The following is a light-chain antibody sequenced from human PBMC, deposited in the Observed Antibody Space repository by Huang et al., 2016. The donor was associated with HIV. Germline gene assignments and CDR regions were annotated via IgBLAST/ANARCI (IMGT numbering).Light chain of an antibody. V-gene: IGKV4-1*01. CDR2: WAS. CDR1: RSILYNSKNKNY. Sequence: DIVLTQSPDSLAVSLGERATINCSSIRSILYNSKNKNYLAWHQQKPGQSPKLLIYWASTRESGVPDRFSGSGSETDFTLTISSLQAEDVAVYFCQQYYTTPGTFGPGTTVQIK. CDR3: QQYYTTPGT. J-gene: IGKJ3*01.